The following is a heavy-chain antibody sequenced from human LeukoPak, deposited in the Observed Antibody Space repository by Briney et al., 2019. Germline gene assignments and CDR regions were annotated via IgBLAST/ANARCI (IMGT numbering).Heavy chain of an antibody. CDR2: ISWNSGSI. D-gene: IGHD6-13*01. CDR1: GFTFDDYA. V-gene: IGHV3-9*01. CDR3: ARDSIAAAGIDY. J-gene: IGHJ4*02. Sequence: PGRSLRLSCAASGFTFDDYAMHWVRQAPGKGLEWVSGISWNSGSIGYADSVKGRFTISRDNAKNSLYLQMNSLRAEDTAVYYCARDSIAAAGIDYWGQGTLVTVSS.